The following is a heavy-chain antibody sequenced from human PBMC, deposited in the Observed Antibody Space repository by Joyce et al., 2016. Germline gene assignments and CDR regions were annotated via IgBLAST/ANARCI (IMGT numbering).Heavy chain of an antibody. J-gene: IGHJ4*02. CDR3: ESEDYYGSGSYYP. V-gene: IGHV1-18*04. Sequence: QAQLVQSGPEVKKPGASVRVSCKASGYTFTKYGISWGRQAPGQGLEWFGWMSPYNGDTKYGQKVQGRITMTMETSTSTAYMELRSLRSDDTAVYYCESEDYYGSGSYYPWGQGTLVTVSS. D-gene: IGHD3-10*01. CDR1: GYTFTKYG. CDR2: MSPYNGDT.